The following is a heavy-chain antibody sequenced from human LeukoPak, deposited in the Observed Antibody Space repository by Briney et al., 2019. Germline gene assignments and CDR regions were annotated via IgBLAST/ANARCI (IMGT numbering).Heavy chain of an antibody. CDR1: GFTFSDYY. CDR2: ISSGGSNT. CDR3: ARDADTAMVTGRFDK. Sequence: PGGSLRLSCAGSGFTFSDYYLTWIRQAPGKGLEWVSYISSGGSNTYYADSVKGRFTISRGNAKKSLYLQMNSLRAEDTAVYYCARDADTAMVTGRFDKWGQGTLVTVSS. J-gene: IGHJ4*02. V-gene: IGHV3-11*04. D-gene: IGHD5-18*01.